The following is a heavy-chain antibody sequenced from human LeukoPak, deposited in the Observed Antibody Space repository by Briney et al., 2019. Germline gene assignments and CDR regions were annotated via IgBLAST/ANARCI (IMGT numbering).Heavy chain of an antibody. CDR2: MNPNSGNT. D-gene: IGHD6-13*01. V-gene: IGHV1-8*03. CDR3: ARGQRTGYSSSWYVAGYYYYMDV. CDR1: GYTFTSYD. Sequence: ASVEVSCKASGYTFTSYDINWVRQATGQGLEWMGWMNPNSGNTGYAQKFQGRVTITRNTSISTAYMELSSLRSEDTAVYYCARGQRTGYSSSWYVAGYYYYMDVWGKGTTVTVSS. J-gene: IGHJ6*03.